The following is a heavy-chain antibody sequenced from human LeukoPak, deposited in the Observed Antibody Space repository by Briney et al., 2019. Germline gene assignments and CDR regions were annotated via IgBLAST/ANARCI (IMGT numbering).Heavy chain of an antibody. CDR2: INHSGST. Sequence: MSSETLSLTCAVYGGSFSGYYWSWIRQPPGKGLEWIGEINHSGSTNYNPSLKSRVTISVDTSKSQFSLKLSSVTAADTAVYYCARRPLAYCGGDCSPNAFDIWGQGTMVTVSS. CDR3: ARRPLAYCGGDCSPNAFDI. V-gene: IGHV4-34*01. CDR1: GGSFSGYY. D-gene: IGHD2-21*02. J-gene: IGHJ3*02.